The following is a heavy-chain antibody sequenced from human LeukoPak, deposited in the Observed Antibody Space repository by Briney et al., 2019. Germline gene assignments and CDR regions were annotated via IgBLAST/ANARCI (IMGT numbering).Heavy chain of an antibody. D-gene: IGHD6-13*01. J-gene: IGHJ4*02. Sequence: GGSLRLSCAASGFTFSSYAMSWVRQAPGKRLEWVSAITGSGGSTYYADSVKGRFTISRDNSKNTLYLQVNSLRAEDTAIYYCAKAYNSSSKRTFDYWGQGTLVTVSS. CDR3: AKAYNSSSKRTFDY. V-gene: IGHV3-23*01. CDR1: GFTFSSYA. CDR2: ITGSGGST.